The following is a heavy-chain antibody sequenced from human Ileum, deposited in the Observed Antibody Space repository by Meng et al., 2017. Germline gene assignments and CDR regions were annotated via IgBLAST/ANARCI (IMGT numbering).Heavy chain of an antibody. J-gene: IGHJ4*02. CDR1: GFTFSSFW. Sequence: GESLKISCAASGFTFSSFWMFWVRQAPGKGLVWVARINQDESVIHYADSVKGRFTISRDNAKNMLYLQMNSLRVDDTALYFCISNVDRGLNWGQGTLVTVSS. V-gene: IGHV3-74*01. D-gene: IGHD5-12*01. CDR2: INQDESVI. CDR3: ISNVDRGLN.